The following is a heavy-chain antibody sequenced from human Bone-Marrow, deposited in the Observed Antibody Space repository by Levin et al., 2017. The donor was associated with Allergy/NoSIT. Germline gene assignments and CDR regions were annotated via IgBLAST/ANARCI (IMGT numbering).Heavy chain of an antibody. J-gene: IGHJ4*02. CDR2: ISYDGSNK. V-gene: IGHV3-30*18. CDR3: AKEKPLLNYYGSGSKGQYYFDY. D-gene: IGHD3-10*01. Sequence: GGSLRLSCAASGFTFSSYGMHWVRQAPGKGLEWVAVISYDGSNKYYADSVKGRFTISRDNSKNTLYLQMNSLRAEDTAVYYCAKEKPLLNYYGSGSKGQYYFDYWGQGTLVTVSS. CDR1: GFTFSSYG.